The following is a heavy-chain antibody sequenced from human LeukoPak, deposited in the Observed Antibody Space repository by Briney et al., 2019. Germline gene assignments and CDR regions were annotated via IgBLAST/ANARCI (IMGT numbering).Heavy chain of an antibody. V-gene: IGHV4-61*02. Sequence: PSQTLSLTCTVSGGSISSGSYYWSWIRQPAGTGLEWLGRIYTSGSTNYNPSLKSRVTVSLDTSKNQFSLKLSSVTAADTAVYYCARVVYSSRRPNWFDPWGQGTLVTVSS. CDR2: IYTSGST. D-gene: IGHD6-19*01. CDR3: ARVVYSSRRPNWFDP. J-gene: IGHJ5*02. CDR1: GGSISSGSYY.